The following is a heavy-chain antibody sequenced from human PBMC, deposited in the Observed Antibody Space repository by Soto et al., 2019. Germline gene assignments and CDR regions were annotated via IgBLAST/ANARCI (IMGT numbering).Heavy chain of an antibody. D-gene: IGHD3-10*01. CDR1: GYTFTGYY. Sequence: ASVKVSCKTSGYTFTGYYIHWVRQAPGQGLEWMGWMNPGSGDTGYAQKFQGRVTMTRDISIATAYMELSSLRSDDTAIYYCATMATFGSLNWFDPWGQGTLVTVSS. CDR2: MNPGSGDT. V-gene: IGHV1-2*02. J-gene: IGHJ5*02. CDR3: ATMATFGSLNWFDP.